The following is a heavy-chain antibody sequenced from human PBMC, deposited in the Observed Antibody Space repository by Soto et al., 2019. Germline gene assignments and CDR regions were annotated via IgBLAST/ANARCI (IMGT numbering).Heavy chain of an antibody. D-gene: IGHD3-3*01. Sequence: QVQLVQSGAEVKKPGASVKVSCKASGYTFTSYDINWVRQATGQGLEWMGWMNPNSGNTGYAQKFQGRVTMTRNTAISTAYMELSSLTSEDRAVYYCAIAITIFGVVPGWAQGTLVTVSS. CDR1: GYTFTSYD. CDR2: MNPNSGNT. CDR3: AIAITIFGVVPG. V-gene: IGHV1-8*01. J-gene: IGHJ4*02.